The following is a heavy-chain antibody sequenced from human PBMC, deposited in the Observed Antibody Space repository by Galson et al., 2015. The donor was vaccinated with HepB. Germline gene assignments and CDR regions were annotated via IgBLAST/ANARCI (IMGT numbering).Heavy chain of an antibody. V-gene: IGHV1-46*01. Sequence: SVKVSCKASGHSFTNYYLHWVRQAPGQGLEWMGAIDPSDGRTTYAPSFQSRVTMTRDTSASTAFMDLSSLTSEDTAVYFCAREKGGDIVSFGVVFDALQIWGQGTLVTVSS. CDR1: GHSFTNYY. J-gene: IGHJ3*02. CDR3: AREKGGDIVSFGVVFDALQI. CDR2: IDPSDGRT. D-gene: IGHD3-3*01.